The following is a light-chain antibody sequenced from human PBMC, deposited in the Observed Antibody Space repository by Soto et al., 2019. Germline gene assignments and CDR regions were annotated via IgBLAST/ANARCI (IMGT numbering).Light chain of an antibody. CDR2: WAS. CDR1: QSLLYRSNNKNY. J-gene: IGKJ2*01. CDR3: QQSYDTPYT. V-gene: IGKV4-1*01. Sequence: DIVMTQSPDSLAVSLGERATINCKSSQSLLYRSNNKNYLAWFQQKPGQPPKLLIYWASTRESGVPDRFSGGGSGTDFTLTISSLQAEDVALYYCQQSYDTPYTFGQGTKLEIK.